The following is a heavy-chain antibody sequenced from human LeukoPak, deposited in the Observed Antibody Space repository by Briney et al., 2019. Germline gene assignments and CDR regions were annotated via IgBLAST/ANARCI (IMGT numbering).Heavy chain of an antibody. CDR2: ISSSSSYI. CDR3: ARDRLSRIAARPDWFDP. J-gene: IGHJ5*02. Sequence: GGSLRLSCAASGFTFSSYSMNWLRQAPGKGLEWVSSISSSSSYIYYADSVKGRFTISRDNAMNSLYLQMNSLRAEDTAVYYCARDRLSRIAARPDWFDPWGQGTLVTVSS. CDR1: GFTFSSYS. V-gene: IGHV3-21*01. D-gene: IGHD6-6*01.